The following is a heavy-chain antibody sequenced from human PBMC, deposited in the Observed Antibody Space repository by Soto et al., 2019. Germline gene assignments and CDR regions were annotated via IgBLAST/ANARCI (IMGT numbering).Heavy chain of an antibody. D-gene: IGHD1-1*01. Sequence: QIQLVQSGPEVKKPGASVKVSCKASGYTFTTYGISWVRLAPGQGLEWMGWISGYNGQTNYGQKFRGRVTITTDTSTSAASMERRSLTSDDTAIYYWAGDGRKQLWVEGLNTMDVWGQWTTVTVS. V-gene: IGHV1-18*01. CDR1: GYTFTTYG. CDR2: ISGYNGQT. CDR3: AGDGRKQLWVEGLNTMDV. J-gene: IGHJ6*02.